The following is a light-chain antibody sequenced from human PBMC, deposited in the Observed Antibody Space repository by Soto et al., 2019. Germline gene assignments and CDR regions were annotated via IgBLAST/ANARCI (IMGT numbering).Light chain of an antibody. CDR3: QQYSNSPPLT. Sequence: EIVLTQSPGTLSLSPGERATLSCRASQIVSSNYLAWYQQKPGQAPRLLIKGASSRATGIPDRFSGSGSGTDFTLTISRLEPEDFAVYYGQQYSNSPPLTFGGGTKVEIK. CDR1: QIVSSNY. CDR2: GAS. J-gene: IGKJ4*01. V-gene: IGKV3-20*01.